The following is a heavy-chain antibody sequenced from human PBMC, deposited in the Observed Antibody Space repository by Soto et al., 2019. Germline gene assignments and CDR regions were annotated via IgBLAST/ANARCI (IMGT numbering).Heavy chain of an antibody. CDR2: IYYSGST. V-gene: IGHV4-30-4*01. D-gene: IGHD3-22*01. CDR1: GGSISSGDYY. CDR3: AVYDSSGPECFQH. Sequence: QVQLQESGPGLVKPSQTLSLTCTVSGGSISSGDYYWSWIRQPPGKGLEWIGYIYYSGSTYYNPSLKSRVTISVDTAKNQFSLKLSSVTAADTAVYYCAVYDSSGPECFQHWGQGTLVTVSS. J-gene: IGHJ1*01.